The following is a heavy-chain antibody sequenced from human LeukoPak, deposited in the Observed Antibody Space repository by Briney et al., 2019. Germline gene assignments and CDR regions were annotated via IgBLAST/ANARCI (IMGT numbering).Heavy chain of an antibody. CDR1: GGSISSYY. CDR2: IYTSGST. Sequence: SETLSLTCTVSGGSISSYYWSWIRQPAGKGLEWIGSIYTSGSTNYNPSLKSRVTMSLDTSKNQFSLKLSSVTAADTAVYYCARGDLTSGSYRFDYWGQGTLVTVSS. D-gene: IGHD1-26*01. V-gene: IGHV4-4*07. CDR3: ARGDLTSGSYRFDY. J-gene: IGHJ4*02.